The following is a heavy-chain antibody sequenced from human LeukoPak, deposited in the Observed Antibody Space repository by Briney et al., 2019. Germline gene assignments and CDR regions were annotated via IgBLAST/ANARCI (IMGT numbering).Heavy chain of an antibody. Sequence: ASVKVSCKASGYTFTSYGITWVRQAPGQGLEWMGWISAYNGNTMYAQNLQGRVTMTTDTSTSTSYMDLRSLRSDDTAVYYCAREGGMYYFDYWGQGTLVTVSS. D-gene: IGHD3-16*01. J-gene: IGHJ4*02. CDR2: ISAYNGNT. CDR1: GYTFTSYG. V-gene: IGHV1-18*01. CDR3: AREGGMYYFDY.